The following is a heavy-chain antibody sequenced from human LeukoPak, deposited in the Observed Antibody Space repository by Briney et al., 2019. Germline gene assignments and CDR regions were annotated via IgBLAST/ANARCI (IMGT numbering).Heavy chain of an antibody. D-gene: IGHD3-22*01. CDR2: ISWNSGSI. Sequence: GGSLRLSCAASGFTFDDYAMHWVRQAPGKGLEWVSGISWNSGSIGYADSVKGRFTISRDNAKNSLYLQMNSLRAEDTALYYCAIDIYDSSGPIDYWGQGTLVTVSS. CDR3: AIDIYDSSGPIDY. J-gene: IGHJ4*02. CDR1: GFTFDDYA. V-gene: IGHV3-9*01.